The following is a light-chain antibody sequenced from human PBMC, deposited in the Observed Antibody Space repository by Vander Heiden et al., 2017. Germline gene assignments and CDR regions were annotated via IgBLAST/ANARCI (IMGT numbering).Light chain of an antibody. Sequence: QAEVTQEPSLTVSLGRPVTLPCGSSTGAVTSGHTPYWFQQNPGQAPRTLISDTSNKHSWTPARFSGSLLGGKAALTLSGAQPEDEAEYYCLLSYSGPGVFGGGTKLTVL. J-gene: IGLJ2*01. V-gene: IGLV7-46*01. CDR3: LLSYSGPGV. CDR1: TGAVTSGHT. CDR2: DTS.